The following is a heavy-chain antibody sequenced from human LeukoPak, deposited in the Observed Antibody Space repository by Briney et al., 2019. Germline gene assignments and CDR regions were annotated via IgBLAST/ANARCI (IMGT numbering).Heavy chain of an antibody. CDR2: INIGNGNT. CDR3: ARRLGRSFDY. CDR1: GYTFINHA. Sequence: VASVKVSCKASGYTFINHAIRWVRQAPGQRLEWMGWINIGNGNTKYSQNFQGRITITRDTSATTAYMDLSSLRSEDTAVYYCARRLGRSFDYWGQGTLVTVSS. D-gene: IGHD2-21*01. J-gene: IGHJ4*02. V-gene: IGHV1-3*04.